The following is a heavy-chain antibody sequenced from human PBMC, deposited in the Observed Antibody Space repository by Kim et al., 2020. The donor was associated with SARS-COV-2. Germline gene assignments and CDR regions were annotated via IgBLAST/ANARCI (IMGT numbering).Heavy chain of an antibody. CDR3: ARIGGSGYLSY. CDR2: T. D-gene: IGHD3-3*01. Sequence: TYFNPSLESRVTISVDTSKNQFALKLSSVNAADTAVYYCARIGGSGYLSYWGQGTLVTVSS. V-gene: IGHV4-39*01. J-gene: IGHJ4*02.